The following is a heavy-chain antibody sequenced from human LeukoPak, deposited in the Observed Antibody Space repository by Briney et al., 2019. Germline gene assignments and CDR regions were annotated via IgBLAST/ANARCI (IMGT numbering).Heavy chain of an antibody. V-gene: IGHV3-74*01. Sequence: GGSLRLSCAASGFTFSSYWMHWVRHAPGKGLVWVSRINSDGSSTSYADSVKGRFTISRDNAKNTLSLQMNSLRAEDTAVYYCASAQTTARYNWFDPWGQGTLVTVSS. CDR3: ASAQTTARYNWFDP. CDR2: INSDGSST. J-gene: IGHJ5*02. D-gene: IGHD4-17*01. CDR1: GFTFSSYW.